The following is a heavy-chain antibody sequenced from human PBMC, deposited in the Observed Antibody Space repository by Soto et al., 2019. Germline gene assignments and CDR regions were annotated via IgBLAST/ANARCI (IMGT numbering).Heavy chain of an antibody. CDR3: AKDSTSGYDYFDY. D-gene: IGHD5-12*01. CDR1: GFTFSSYA. J-gene: IGHJ4*02. CDR2: ISGSGGST. Sequence: EVQLLESGGGLVQHGGSLRLSCAASGFTFSSYAMSWVRQAPGKGLEWVSAISGSGGSTYYADSVKGRFTISRDNSKNTLYLQMNSLRAEDTAVYYCAKDSTSGYDYFDYWGQGTLVTVSS. V-gene: IGHV3-23*01.